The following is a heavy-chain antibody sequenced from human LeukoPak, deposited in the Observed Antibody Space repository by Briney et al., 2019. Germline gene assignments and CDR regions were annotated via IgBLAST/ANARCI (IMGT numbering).Heavy chain of an antibody. V-gene: IGHV1-69*05. CDR3: ARDSGTPYDYDAFDI. D-gene: IGHD5-12*01. CDR1: GGTFSSYA. J-gene: IGHJ3*02. Sequence: GSSVKVSCKASGGTFSSYAISWVRQAPGQGLEWMGGIIPIFGTANYAQKFQGRVTITTDESTGTAYMELSSLRSEDTAVYYCARDSGTPYDYDAFDIWGQGTMVTVSS. CDR2: IIPIFGTA.